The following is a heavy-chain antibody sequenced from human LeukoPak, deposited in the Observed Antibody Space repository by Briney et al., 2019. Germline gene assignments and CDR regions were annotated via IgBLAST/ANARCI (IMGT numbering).Heavy chain of an antibody. CDR2: ISAGGGST. D-gene: IGHD3-22*01. J-gene: IGHJ4*02. CDR1: GFTFDSYA. Sequence: GGSLRLSCAVSGFTFDSYAMSWVRQAPGKGLEWVSSISAGGGSTYFADSVMGRFTISRDNSKNTLSLQVHSLRAEDTAIYYCATHASYFYDATGHHFDYWGQGTLVTVSS. V-gene: IGHV3-23*01. CDR3: ATHASYFYDATGHHFDY.